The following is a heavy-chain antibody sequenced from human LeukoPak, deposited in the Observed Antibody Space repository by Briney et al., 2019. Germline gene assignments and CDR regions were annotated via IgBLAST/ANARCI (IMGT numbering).Heavy chain of an antibody. J-gene: IGHJ4*02. CDR3: ARVVGDYYDYVWGSYRPYYFDY. V-gene: IGHV3-13*01. CDR1: GFTFSGYD. CDR2: IGIPGDT. D-gene: IGHD3-16*02. Sequence: GGSLRLSCAASGFTFSGYDMHWVRQPTGKGLEWVSGIGIPGDTYYPGSVKGRFTISRDNAKNSLYLQMNSLRAEDTAVYYCARVVGDYYDYVWGSYRPYYFDYWGQGTLVTVSS.